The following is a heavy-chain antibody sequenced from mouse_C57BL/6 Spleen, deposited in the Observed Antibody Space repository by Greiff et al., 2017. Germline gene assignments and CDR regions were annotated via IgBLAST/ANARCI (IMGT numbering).Heavy chain of an antibody. CDR1: GFTFSDYG. V-gene: IGHV5-17*01. D-gene: IGHD1-1*01. CDR3: AREDYYYGSRCYFDY. Sequence: EVQVVESGGGLVKPGGSLKLSCAASGFTFSDYGMHWVRQAPEKGLEWVAYISSGSSTIYYADTVKGRFTISRDNAKNTLFLQMTSLRSEDTAMYYCAREDYYYGSRCYFDYWGQGTTLTVSS. CDR2: ISSGSSTI. J-gene: IGHJ2*01.